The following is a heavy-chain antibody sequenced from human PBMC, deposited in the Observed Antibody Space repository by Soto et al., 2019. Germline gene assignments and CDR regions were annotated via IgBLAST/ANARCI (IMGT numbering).Heavy chain of an antibody. Sequence: SVIRSGVQPECTYHVVTSHWLRQTKGKGLEWVSGISWNSGTIVYADSVRGRFTISRDKAKNSLYMQMNSLRPEDTDFYYCAKEGWSSWTLLFDYWGQG. CDR3: AKEGWSSWTLLFDY. CDR1: ECTYHVVT. J-gene: IGHJ4*02. D-gene: IGHD2-15*01. V-gene: IGHV3-9*01. CDR2: ISWNSGTI.